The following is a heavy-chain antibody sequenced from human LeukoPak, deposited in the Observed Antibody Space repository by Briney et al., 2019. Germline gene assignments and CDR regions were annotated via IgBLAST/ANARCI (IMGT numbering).Heavy chain of an antibody. Sequence: GESLKISRKGSGYSFSTSWIAWVRQMPGKGLEWMGIIYPGDSDTKYSPSFQGQVTISADKSIATAYLQWSSLKASDTAIYYCARRQGWKVPPVNGNYYYGLDVWGQGTTVIVSS. CDR3: ARRQGWKVPPVNGNYYYGLDV. J-gene: IGHJ6*02. CDR1: GYSFSTSW. V-gene: IGHV5-51*01. D-gene: IGHD2-2*01. CDR2: IYPGDSDT.